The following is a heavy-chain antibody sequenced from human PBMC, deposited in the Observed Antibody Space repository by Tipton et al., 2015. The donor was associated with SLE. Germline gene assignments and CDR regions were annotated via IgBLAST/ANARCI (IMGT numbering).Heavy chain of an antibody. Sequence: SLRLSCAISAFTINIDEMNWVSQAPGRGLEWVAHISDGGTRTFYADSVKGRITISRDNSRNTLYLQMNSLRAEDTAVYYCAKDFSGSLNYYYYGMDVWGQGTTVTVSS. V-gene: IGHV3-48*03. D-gene: IGHD3-10*01. CDR2: ISDGGTRT. CDR1: AFTINIDE. J-gene: IGHJ6*02. CDR3: AKDFSGSLNYYYYGMDV.